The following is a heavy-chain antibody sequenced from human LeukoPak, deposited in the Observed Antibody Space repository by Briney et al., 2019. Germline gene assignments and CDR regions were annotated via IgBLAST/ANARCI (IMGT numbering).Heavy chain of an antibody. D-gene: IGHD3-10*01. CDR2: MKPNSGNT. J-gene: IGHJ6*02. Sequence: ASVKVSCKASGYTFTSYDINWVRQATGQGLEWMGWMKPNSGNTGYAQKFQGRVTMTRNTSTSTAYMELSSLRAEDTAVYYCAKVDTMVRGVINYYYYGMDVWGQGTTVTVSS. CDR1: GYTFTSYD. CDR3: AKVDTMVRGVINYYYYGMDV. V-gene: IGHV1-8*01.